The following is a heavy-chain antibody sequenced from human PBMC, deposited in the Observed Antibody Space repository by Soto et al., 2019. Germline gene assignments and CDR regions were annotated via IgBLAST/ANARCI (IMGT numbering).Heavy chain of an antibody. CDR1: GGTFSSHA. J-gene: IGHJ4*02. V-gene: IGHV1-69*13. CDR3: ARNRGNWNYDAFDY. Sequence: ASVKVSCKASGGTFSSHAASWVRQAPGQGLEWMGGIIPTFGTANYARKFQGRVTITADESTSTVYMEVISLRSEDTAVYYCARNRGNWNYDAFDYWGQGTLVTVSS. D-gene: IGHD1-7*01. CDR2: IIPTFGTA.